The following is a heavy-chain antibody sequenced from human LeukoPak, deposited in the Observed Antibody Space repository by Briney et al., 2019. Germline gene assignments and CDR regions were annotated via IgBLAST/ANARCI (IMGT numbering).Heavy chain of an antibody. J-gene: IGHJ6*02. CDR3: ARALRYYYYGMDV. Sequence: GGSLRLSCAASGFTFSSYSMNWVRQAPRKGLEWVSSISSSSSYIYYADSVKGRFTISRDNAKNSLYLQMNSLRAEDTAVYYCARALRYYYYGMDVWGQGTTVTVSS. D-gene: IGHD2-15*01. V-gene: IGHV3-21*01. CDR2: ISSSSSYI. CDR1: GFTFSSYS.